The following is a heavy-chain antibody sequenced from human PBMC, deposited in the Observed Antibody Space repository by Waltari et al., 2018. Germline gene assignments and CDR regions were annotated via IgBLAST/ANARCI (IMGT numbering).Heavy chain of an antibody. CDR2: ISGSGGST. CDR3: AKDTTDYDFWSGYYRGDY. Sequence: EVQLLESGGGLVQPGGSLRLSCAASGFTFSSYAMSWVRQAPGKGLEWVSAISGSGGSTYYADSVKGRFTISRDNSKNTLYLQMNSLRAEDTAVYYCAKDTTDYDFWSGYYRGDYWGQGTLVTVSS. J-gene: IGHJ4*02. D-gene: IGHD3-3*01. V-gene: IGHV3-23*01. CDR1: GFTFSSYA.